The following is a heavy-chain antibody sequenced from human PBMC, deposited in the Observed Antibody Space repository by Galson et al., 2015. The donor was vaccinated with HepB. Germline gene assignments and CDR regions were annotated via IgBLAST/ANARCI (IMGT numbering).Heavy chain of an antibody. CDR2: IKEDGSEK. Sequence: SLRLSCAASGFTFSSYWMSWVRQAPAKGLEWVANIKEDGSEKYYVDSVKGRFTISRDNAKNSLYLQMNSLRAEDAAVYYCARDRVVAGGGDWFDSWGQGTLVTVSS. CDR3: ARDRVVAGGGDWFDS. J-gene: IGHJ5*01. D-gene: IGHD6-13*01. CDR1: GFTFSSYW. V-gene: IGHV3-7*01.